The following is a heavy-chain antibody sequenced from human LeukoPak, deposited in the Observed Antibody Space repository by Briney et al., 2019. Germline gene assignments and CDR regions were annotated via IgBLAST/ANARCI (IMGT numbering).Heavy chain of an antibody. CDR3: TRGSGQLPYY. CDR2: IRNKANSYTT. J-gene: IGHJ4*02. D-gene: IGHD2-2*01. Sequence: PGGSLRLSCAASGFTFSDHYMDWVRQAPGKGLEWVGRIRNKANSYTTEYAASVKGRFTISRDDSKSIAYLQMNSLKTEDTAVYYCTRGSGQLPYYWGQGTLVTVSS. CDR1: GFTFSDHY. V-gene: IGHV3-72*01.